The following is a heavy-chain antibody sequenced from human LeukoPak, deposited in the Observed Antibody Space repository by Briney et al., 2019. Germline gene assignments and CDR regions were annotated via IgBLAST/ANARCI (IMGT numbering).Heavy chain of an antibody. V-gene: IGHV4-34*01. D-gene: IGHD4/OR15-4a*01. J-gene: IGHJ4*02. CDR2: INHSGST. CDR3: ARHGDYNFDY. CDR1: GGSFSGYY. Sequence: SETLSLTCAIYGGSFSGYYWSWIRQPPGKGLEWIGEINHSGSTNYNPSLKSRVTISVDTSKNQFSLKLSSVTAADTAVYYCARHGDYNFDYWGQGTLVTVSS.